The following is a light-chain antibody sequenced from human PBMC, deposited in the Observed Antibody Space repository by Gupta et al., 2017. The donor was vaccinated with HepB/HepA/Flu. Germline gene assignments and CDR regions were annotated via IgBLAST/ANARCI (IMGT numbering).Light chain of an antibody. CDR1: SSDVGGYNY. Sequence: QSALTQPASVSGSPGQSITISCTGPSSDVGGYNYVSWYQQHPGKAPKLMIYDVSNRPSGVSNRFSGSKSGNTASLTISGLHAEDEADYYCSSYTSSSTLWVFGGGTKLTVL. CDR2: DVS. CDR3: SSYTSSSTLWV. J-gene: IGLJ3*02. V-gene: IGLV2-14*03.